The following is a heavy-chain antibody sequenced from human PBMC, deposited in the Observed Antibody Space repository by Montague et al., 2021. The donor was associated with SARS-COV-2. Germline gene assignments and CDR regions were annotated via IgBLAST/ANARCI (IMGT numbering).Heavy chain of an antibody. CDR2: IYYSGST. V-gene: IGHV4-59*01. D-gene: IGHD3-3*01. Sequence: SETLSLTCTVSGGSTSSYYWSWIRQPPGKGLEWIGYIYYSGSTNYNPSLKSRVTISVDTSKNQFSLKLSSVTAADTAVYYCARCITIFGVVGSWFDPWGQGTLVTVSS. CDR3: ARCITIFGVVGSWFDP. J-gene: IGHJ5*02. CDR1: GGSTSSYY.